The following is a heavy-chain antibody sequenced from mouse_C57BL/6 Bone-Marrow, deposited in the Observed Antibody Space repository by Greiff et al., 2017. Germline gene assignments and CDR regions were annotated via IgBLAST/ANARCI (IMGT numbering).Heavy chain of an antibody. Sequence: EVQVVESGGGLVKPGGSLKLSCAASGFTFSDYGMHWVRQAPEKGLEWVAYISSGSSTIYYADTVKGRFTISRDNAKNTLFLQMTSLRSEDTAMYYCSATVAHWYFDVWGTGTTVTVSS. J-gene: IGHJ1*03. CDR3: SATVAHWYFDV. D-gene: IGHD1-1*01. CDR1: GFTFSDYG. V-gene: IGHV5-17*01. CDR2: ISSGSSTI.